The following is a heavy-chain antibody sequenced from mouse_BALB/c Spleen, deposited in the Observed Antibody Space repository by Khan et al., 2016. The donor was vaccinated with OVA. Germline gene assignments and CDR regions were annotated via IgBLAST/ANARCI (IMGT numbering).Heavy chain of an antibody. D-gene: IGHD4-1*01. V-gene: IGHV5-6*01. CDR3: ADHLTGSLAY. CDR1: GITFSSYS. CDR2: ISSGGDYT. J-gene: IGHJ3*01. Sequence: EVELVESGGDLVKPGGSLKLSCAASGITFSSYSMSWVRQTPDKRLEWVASISSGGDYTYYPDSVTGRFTISRDNAKNTLYLQMSDLKSEDTARYYCADHLTGSLAYWGQGTRVTVSA.